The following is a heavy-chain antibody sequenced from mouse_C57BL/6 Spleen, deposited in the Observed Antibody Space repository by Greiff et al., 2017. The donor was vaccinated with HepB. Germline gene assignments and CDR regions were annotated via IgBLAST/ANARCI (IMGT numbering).Heavy chain of an antibody. D-gene: IGHD2-3*01. CDR1: GYTFTDYN. V-gene: IGHV1-22*01. CDR3: AISYEAWFAY. CDR2: INPNNGGT. J-gene: IGHJ3*01. Sequence: EVQLQQSGPELVKPGASVKMSCKASGYTFTDYNMHWVKQSHGKSLEWIGYINPNNGGTSYNQKCKGKATLTVNKSSSTAYMELRSLTSEDSAVYYCAISYEAWFAYWGQGTLVTVSA.